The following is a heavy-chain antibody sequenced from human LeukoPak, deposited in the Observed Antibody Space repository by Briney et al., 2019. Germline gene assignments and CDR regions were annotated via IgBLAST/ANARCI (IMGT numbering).Heavy chain of an antibody. Sequence: ASVKVSCKASGYTFTSYGISWVRQAPGQGLEWMGWISAYNGNTNYAQKLQGRVTMTTDTSTSTAYMELRSLRSDDTAVYYCARDPIRGSSSGCAFDIWGQGTIVTVSS. V-gene: IGHV1-18*01. CDR1: GYTFTSYG. CDR3: ARDPIRGSSSGCAFDI. D-gene: IGHD6-6*01. CDR2: ISAYNGNT. J-gene: IGHJ3*02.